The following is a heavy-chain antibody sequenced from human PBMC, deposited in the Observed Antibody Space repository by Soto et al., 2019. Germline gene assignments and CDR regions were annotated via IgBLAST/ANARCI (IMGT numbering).Heavy chain of an antibody. CDR3: ASKYSSCYAY. Sequence: GGSLRLSCAASGFTFSSYSMNWVRQAPGKGLEWVSSISSSSSYIYYADSVKGRFTIPRDNAKNSLYLQMNSLRAEDMAVYYCASKYSSCYAYWGQGTLVTVSS. D-gene: IGHD2-2*01. CDR2: ISSSSSYI. V-gene: IGHV3-21*01. J-gene: IGHJ4*02. CDR1: GFTFSSYS.